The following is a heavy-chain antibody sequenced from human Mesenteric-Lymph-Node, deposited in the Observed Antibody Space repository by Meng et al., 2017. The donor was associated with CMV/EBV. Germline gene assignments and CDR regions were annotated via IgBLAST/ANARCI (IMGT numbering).Heavy chain of an antibody. CDR3: ARDYLVATPLNYYYYYGMDV. V-gene: IGHV3-21*01. Sequence: LSLTCAASGFTFSSYSMNWVRQAPGKGLEWVSSISSSSSYIYYADSVKGRFTISRDNAKNSLYLQMNSLRAEDTAVYYCARDYLVATPLNYYYYYGMDVWGQGTTVTVSS. CDR2: ISSSSSYI. CDR1: GFTFSSYS. J-gene: IGHJ6*02. D-gene: IGHD4-23*01.